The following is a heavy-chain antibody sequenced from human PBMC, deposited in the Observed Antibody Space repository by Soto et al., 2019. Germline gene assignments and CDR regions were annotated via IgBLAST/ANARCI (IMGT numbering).Heavy chain of an antibody. D-gene: IGHD2-15*01. J-gene: IGHJ5*02. Sequence: SETLSLTCTVSGGSISDYYWTWIRQPAGKGLEWIGRISTSGSTNYSPSLKSRVTLSVDTSKNQFSLKLNSVTAADTAVYYCARDLGGNNWFDPWGQRTLVTVSS. CDR3: ARDLGGNNWFDP. V-gene: IGHV4-4*07. CDR1: GGSISDYY. CDR2: ISTSGST.